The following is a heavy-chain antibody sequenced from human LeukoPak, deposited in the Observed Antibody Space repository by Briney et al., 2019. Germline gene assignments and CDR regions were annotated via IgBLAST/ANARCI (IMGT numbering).Heavy chain of an antibody. D-gene: IGHD3-10*01. J-gene: IGHJ5*02. Sequence: GGSLRLSCAASGFSFSGYWMSWVRQAPGKGLEWVANIKQDGNEKYYVDSVKGRFLISRDNAKNSLYLQMNSMRVEDTAVYYCARDRGVVGTLDPWGQGTLVTVSS. CDR2: IKQDGNEK. V-gene: IGHV3-7*01. CDR3: ARDRGVVGTLDP. CDR1: GFSFSGYW.